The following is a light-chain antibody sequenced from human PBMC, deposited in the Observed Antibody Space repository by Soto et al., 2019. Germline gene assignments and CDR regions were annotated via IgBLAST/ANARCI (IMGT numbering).Light chain of an antibody. Sequence: EIVMTQSPATLSVSPGERATLSRRASQSVSSNLAWYHQKPGQAPRPLIYGASTRATGVPARFSGSGSGTEFTLTISSLQSEDSAIYYCQQYSSWPFTFGPGTKVDIK. CDR2: GAS. CDR3: QQYSSWPFT. J-gene: IGKJ3*01. V-gene: IGKV3-15*01. CDR1: QSVSSN.